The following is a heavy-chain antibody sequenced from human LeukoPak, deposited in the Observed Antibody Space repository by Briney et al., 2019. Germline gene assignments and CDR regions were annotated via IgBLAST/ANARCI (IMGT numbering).Heavy chain of an antibody. CDR1: GGSISSYY. CDR3: ARDGSRGDDGFDI. D-gene: IGHD5-12*01. Sequence: SETLSLTCTVSGGSISSYYWSWIRQPGGKGLEWIGRIYTSGSTNYNPSLKSRVTMSVDTSKNQFSLKLSSVTAADTAVYYCARDGSRGDDGFDIWGQGTMVTVSS. V-gene: IGHV4-4*07. CDR2: IYTSGST. J-gene: IGHJ3*02.